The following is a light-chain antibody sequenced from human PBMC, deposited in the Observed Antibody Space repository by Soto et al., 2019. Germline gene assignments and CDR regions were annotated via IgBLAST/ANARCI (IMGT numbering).Light chain of an antibody. V-gene: IGLV1-40*01. CDR1: SSNIVAGYD. Sequence: QSVLTQPPSVSGAPGQRVTISCTGSSSNIVAGYDVHWYQQLPGTAPRLLIYANSDRPSGVPDRFSGSKSGTSASLAITGLQAEDEADYYCQSYDNSLSCDVFFGGGTKLTVL. CDR2: ANS. CDR3: QSYDNSLSCDVF. J-gene: IGLJ2*01.